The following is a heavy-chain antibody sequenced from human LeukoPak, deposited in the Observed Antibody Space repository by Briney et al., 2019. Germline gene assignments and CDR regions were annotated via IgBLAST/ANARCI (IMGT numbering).Heavy chain of an antibody. CDR3: ARANSGTYSSPWDY. CDR1: GGSISSYY. CDR2: IYYSGST. Sequence: SETLSLTRTVSGGSISSYYWSWIRQPPGKGLEWIGCIYYSGSTNYNPSLKSRVSISIDTSKNQFSLKLSSVTAADTAVYYCARANSGTYSSPWDYWGQGTLVNVSS. D-gene: IGHD1-26*01. J-gene: IGHJ4*02. V-gene: IGHV4-59*12.